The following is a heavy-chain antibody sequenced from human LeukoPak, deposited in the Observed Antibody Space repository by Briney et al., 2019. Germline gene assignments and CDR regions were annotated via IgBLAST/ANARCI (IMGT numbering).Heavy chain of an antibody. CDR3: AREEGGSSSSGVDY. Sequence: ASVKVSCKASGGTFSSYAISWVRQAPGQGLEWMGGIIPIFGTANYAQKFQGRVTITTDESTSTAYMELSSLRSEDTAVYYCAREEGGSSSSGVDYWGQGTLVTVSS. V-gene: IGHV1-69*05. CDR2: IIPIFGTA. CDR1: GGTFSSYA. D-gene: IGHD6-6*01. J-gene: IGHJ4*02.